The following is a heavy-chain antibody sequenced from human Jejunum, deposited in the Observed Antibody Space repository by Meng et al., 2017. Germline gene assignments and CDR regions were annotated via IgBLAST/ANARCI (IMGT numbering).Heavy chain of an antibody. D-gene: IGHD3-3*01. V-gene: IGHV4-34*01. CDR2: INRSGST. CDR1: GGSFGTYY. J-gene: IGHJ4*02. CDR3: ARGRSIDFRLAKYDY. Sequence: QAQLQTWGAGLLKTSETLSLTCAVNGGSFGTYYWTWFRQSPEKGLEWIGEINRSGSTSSNPSLKSRVAISMDTSKNQFFLRLDSVTAADTAVYYCARGRSIDFRLAKYDYWGQGTLVTVSS.